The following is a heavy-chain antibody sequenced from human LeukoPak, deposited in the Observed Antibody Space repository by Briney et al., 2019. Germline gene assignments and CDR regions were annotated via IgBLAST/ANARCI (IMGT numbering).Heavy chain of an antibody. CDR2: ISAYNGNT. J-gene: IGHJ5*02. CDR3: ARKWIVGATFGFDP. CDR1: GYTFTSYG. V-gene: IGHV1-18*01. Sequence: GASVKVSCKASGYTFTSYGISWVRQAPGQGLEWMGWISAYNGNTNYAQKLQGRVTMTTETSTSTAYMELRSLRSDDTAVYYCARKWIVGATFGFDPWGQGTLVTVSS. D-gene: IGHD1-26*01.